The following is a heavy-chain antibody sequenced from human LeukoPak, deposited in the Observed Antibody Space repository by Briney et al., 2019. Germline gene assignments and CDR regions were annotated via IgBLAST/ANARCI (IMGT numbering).Heavy chain of an antibody. CDR3: AKLMSPGGKLLWFGEVEYGMDV. Sequence: PGGSLRLSCAASGFTFSSYGMHWVRQAPGKGLEWVAVISYDGSNKYYADSVKGRFTISRDNSNNTLYQQMNSLRAEDTAVYYCAKLMSPGGKLLWFGEVEYGMDVWGKGTTVTVTS. CDR1: GFTFSSYG. J-gene: IGHJ6*04. CDR2: ISYDGSNK. V-gene: IGHV3-30*18. D-gene: IGHD3-10*01.